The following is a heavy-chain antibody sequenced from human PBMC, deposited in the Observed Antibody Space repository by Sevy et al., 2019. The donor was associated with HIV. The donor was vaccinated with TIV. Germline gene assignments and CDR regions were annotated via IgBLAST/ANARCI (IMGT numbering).Heavy chain of an antibody. CDR1: GFTFSSYA. CDR2: ISSNGGST. V-gene: IGHV3-64D*06. J-gene: IGHJ4*01. CDR3: VKRGYGYYFDY. Sequence: GGYLRLSCSASGFTFSSYAMHWVRQAPGKGLEYVSAISSNGGSTYYADSVKGRFTISRDNSKNTLYLQMSSLRAEDTAVYYCVKRGYGYYFDYWGHGTLVTVSS. D-gene: IGHD5-18*01.